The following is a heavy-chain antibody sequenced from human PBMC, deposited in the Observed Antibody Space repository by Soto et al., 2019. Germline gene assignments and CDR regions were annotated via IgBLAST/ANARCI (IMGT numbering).Heavy chain of an antibody. CDR1: GYSFTSYW. V-gene: IGHV5-10-1*01. J-gene: IGHJ6*02. CDR2: IDPSDSYT. CDR3: ARGHYGSGHYYYYGMDV. D-gene: IGHD3-10*01. Sequence: PGESLKISCKGSGYSFTSYWISWVRQMPGKGLEWMGRIDPSDSYTNYSPSFQGHVTISADKSISTAYLQWSSLKASDTAMYYCARGHYGSGHYYYYGMDVWGQGTTVTVSS.